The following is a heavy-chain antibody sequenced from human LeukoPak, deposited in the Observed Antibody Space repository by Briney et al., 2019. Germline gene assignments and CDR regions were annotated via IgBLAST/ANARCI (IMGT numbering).Heavy chain of an antibody. V-gene: IGHV3-7*01. J-gene: IGHJ4*02. CDR3: ARDRGGEIDY. D-gene: IGHD3-10*01. CDR2: IKQDGSEK. CDR1: GFTFSSYW. Sequence: GGSLRLSCAASGFTFSSYWMSWVRQAPGKGLEWVANIKQDGSEKYYVDSVKGRFTIARVNGKTSLYLQMNSLRAEDTAVYYCARDRGGEIDYWGQGTLVTVSS.